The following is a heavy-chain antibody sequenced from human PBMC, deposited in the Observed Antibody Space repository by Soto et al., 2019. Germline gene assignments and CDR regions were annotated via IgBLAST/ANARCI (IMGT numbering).Heavy chain of an antibody. D-gene: IGHD2-21*01. J-gene: IGHJ6*02. Sequence: EAQLVESGGDLVQPGRSLRLSCSASGFTFDDYAMYWVRQVPGKGLAWVSGISWNRGRRDFADFARGRFSISRDNAKTSLYLQMNSLTLEDTALYYCAKGHAYNHAGQYYSAMDVWGLGNTVTVSS. CDR2: ISWNRGRR. V-gene: IGHV3-9*01. CDR3: AKGHAYNHAGQYYSAMDV. CDR1: GFTFDDYA.